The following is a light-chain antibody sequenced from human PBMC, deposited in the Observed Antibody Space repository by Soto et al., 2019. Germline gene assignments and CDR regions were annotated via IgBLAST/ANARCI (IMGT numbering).Light chain of an antibody. V-gene: IGLV1-44*01. CDR1: SSNIGSYT. J-gene: IGLJ2*01. CDR3: AAWDDGLNGYVV. CDR2: TNN. Sequence: QSVLTQPPSASGTPGQRVTISCSGSSSNIGSYTVNWYQHLPGTAPKLLIYTNNQRPSGVPDRVAGSKSGASAALAISGPRSGDEADYYGAAWDDGLNGYVVFGGGTKLTVL.